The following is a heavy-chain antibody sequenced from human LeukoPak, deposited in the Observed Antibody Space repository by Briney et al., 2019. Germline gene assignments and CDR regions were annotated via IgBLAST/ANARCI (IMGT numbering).Heavy chain of an antibody. Sequence: GGSLRLSCAASGFTFSGYTMHWVRQAPGKGLEWVASISSSSSYIYYADSVKGRFTISRDNAKKSLYLQMNSLRAEDTAVYYCARSALSSSDIWGQGTMVAVTS. J-gene: IGHJ3*02. CDR3: ARSALSSSDI. D-gene: IGHD2/OR15-2a*01. CDR2: ISSSSSYI. V-gene: IGHV3-21*01. CDR1: GFTFSGYT.